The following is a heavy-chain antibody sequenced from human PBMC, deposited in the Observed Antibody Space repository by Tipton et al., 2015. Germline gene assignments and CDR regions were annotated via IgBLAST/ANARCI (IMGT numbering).Heavy chain of an antibody. CDR2: IKSINDGGTI. D-gene: IGHD6-19*01. Sequence: SLRLSCAGSGFTLSNAWMHWVRQAPGKGLEWVGRIKSINDGGTIDYAAYVKGRFTIWRDDAKNTLHLQMNSLKAEDTAVYYCATEGSSGWYLGWFDPWGQGTLVTVSS. CDR3: ATEGSSGWYLGWFDP. J-gene: IGHJ5*02. V-gene: IGHV3-15*07. CDR1: GFTLSNAW.